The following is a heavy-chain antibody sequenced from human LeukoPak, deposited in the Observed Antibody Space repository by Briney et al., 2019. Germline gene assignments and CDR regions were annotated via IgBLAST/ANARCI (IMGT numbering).Heavy chain of an antibody. V-gene: IGHV1-8*01. Sequence: ASVKVSCKASGYTFTSYDINWVRQATGQGLEWMGWMNPNSGNTGYAQKFQGRVTMARNTSISTAYMELSSLRSEDTAAYYCASLPTGAYYYYGMDVWGQGTTVTVSS. CDR2: MNPNSGNT. CDR1: GYTFTSYD. CDR3: ASLPTGAYYYYGMDV. D-gene: IGHD1-1*01. J-gene: IGHJ6*02.